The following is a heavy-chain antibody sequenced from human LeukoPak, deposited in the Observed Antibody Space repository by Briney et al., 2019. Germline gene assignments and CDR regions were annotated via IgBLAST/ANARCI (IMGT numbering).Heavy chain of an antibody. D-gene: IGHD3-3*01. CDR2: MNPNSGNT. Sequence: ASVKVSCKASGYTFTSYDINWVRQATGQGLEWMGWMNPNSGNTGYAQKFQGRVTITRNTSINTAYMELSSLRSEDTAVYYCARGTFDYDFWSGYPRREGYYMDVWGKGTTVTVSS. J-gene: IGHJ6*03. V-gene: IGHV1-8*03. CDR1: GYTFTSYD. CDR3: ARGTFDYDFWSGYPRREGYYMDV.